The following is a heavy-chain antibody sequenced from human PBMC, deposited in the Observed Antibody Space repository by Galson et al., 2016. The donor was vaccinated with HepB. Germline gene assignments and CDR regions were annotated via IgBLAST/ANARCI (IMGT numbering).Heavy chain of an antibody. CDR1: GFNVNINY. Sequence: SLRLSCAASGFNVNINYMNWVRQAPGKGLEWVAVIYSGGTTLYADSVRGRFTISRDISKNRLYLQMNSLRAEDTAVYYCARSSSGWMRYFDNWGQGTLVTVSS. CDR2: IYSGGTT. J-gene: IGHJ4*02. CDR3: ARSSSGWMRYFDN. V-gene: IGHV3-53*01. D-gene: IGHD6-19*01.